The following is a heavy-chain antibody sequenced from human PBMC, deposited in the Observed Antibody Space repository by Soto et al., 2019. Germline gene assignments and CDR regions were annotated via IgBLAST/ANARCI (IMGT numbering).Heavy chain of an antibody. CDR3: ARDQGGQDKGYYFDD. J-gene: IGHJ4*02. Sequence: SETLSLTCTVSGGSISSGDYYWSWIRQPPGKGLEWIGYIYYSGSTYYNPSLKSRVTISVDTSKNQFSLKLSSVTAADTAVYYCARDQGGQDKGYYFDDWCQGTLVTVSS. V-gene: IGHV4-30-4*01. CDR2: IYYSGST. CDR1: GGSISSGDYY.